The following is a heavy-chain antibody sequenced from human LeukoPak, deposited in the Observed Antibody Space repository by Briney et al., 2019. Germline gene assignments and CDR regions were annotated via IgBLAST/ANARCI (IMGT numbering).Heavy chain of an antibody. J-gene: IGHJ3*02. CDR3: ARDMPGGLYYYGSGSYDAFDI. D-gene: IGHD3-10*01. V-gene: IGHV1-18*01. CDR2: ISAYNGNT. Sequence: GASVNVSCKASGYTFTSYGISWVRQAPGQGLEWMGGISAYNGNTNYAQKLQGRVTMTTDTSTSTAYMELRSLRSDDTAVYYCARDMPGGLYYYGSGSYDAFDIWGQGTMVTVSS. CDR1: GYTFTSYG.